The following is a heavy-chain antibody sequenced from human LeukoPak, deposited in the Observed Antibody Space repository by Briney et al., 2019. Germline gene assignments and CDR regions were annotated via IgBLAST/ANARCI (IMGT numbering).Heavy chain of an antibody. J-gene: IGHJ3*02. D-gene: IGHD1-26*01. CDR1: GGSISSSTYY. Sequence: SETLSLTCTVSGGSISSSTYYWGWIRQPPGKGLEWIGSINYSGSTYYNPSLKSRVTISVDTSKNQFSLKLNSVTAADTAVYYCATPYSGGYHGLDIWGQGTMVTVSS. V-gene: IGHV4-39*01. CDR2: INYSGST. CDR3: ATPYSGGYHGLDI.